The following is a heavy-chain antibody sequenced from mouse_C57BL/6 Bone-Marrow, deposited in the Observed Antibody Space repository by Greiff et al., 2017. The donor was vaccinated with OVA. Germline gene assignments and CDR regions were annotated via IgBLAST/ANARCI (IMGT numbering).Heavy chain of an antibody. V-gene: IGHV1-81*01. D-gene: IGHD1-1*01. J-gene: IGHJ3*01. CDR1: GYTFTSYG. Sequence: QVQLQQSGAELARPGASVKLSCKASGYTFTSYGISWVKQRTGQGLEWIGEIYPRSGNTYYNEKFKGKATLTADKSSSTAYMELRSLTSEDSAVYFCAREGVWVYYYGSSYAWFAYWGQGTLVTVSA. CDR3: AREGVWVYYYGSSYAWFAY. CDR2: IYPRSGNT.